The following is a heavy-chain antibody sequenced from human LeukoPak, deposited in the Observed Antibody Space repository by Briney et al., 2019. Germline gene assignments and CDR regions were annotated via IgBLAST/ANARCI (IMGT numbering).Heavy chain of an antibody. CDR1: GFTFSSYG. Sequence: GGTLRLSCAASGFTFSSYGMSWVRQAPGKGLEWVSVISGSGGSTYYTASVRGRFTISRDNSKNTLYLQMNSLRAEDTAVYYCAKDSRGYQDYFDYWGQGTLVTVSS. CDR3: AKDSRGYQDYFDY. CDR2: ISGSGGST. J-gene: IGHJ4*02. V-gene: IGHV3-23*01. D-gene: IGHD3-22*01.